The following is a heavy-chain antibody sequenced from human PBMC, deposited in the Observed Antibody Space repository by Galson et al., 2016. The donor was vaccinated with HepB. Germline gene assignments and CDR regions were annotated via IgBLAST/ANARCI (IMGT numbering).Heavy chain of an antibody. D-gene: IGHD3-22*01. CDR3: ARQDYYASSGYIDALDI. CDR2: ISYSGST. V-gene: IGHV4-39*01. J-gene: IGHJ3*02. Sequence: ETLSLTCTVPGGSISSGDYYWSWIRQPPGKGLEWIGSISYSGSTYYNPSLKSRVTISVDTSKNQFSLKLSSVTAADTAVYYCARQDYYASSGYIDALDIWGQGTMGIVSS. CDR1: GGSISSGDYY.